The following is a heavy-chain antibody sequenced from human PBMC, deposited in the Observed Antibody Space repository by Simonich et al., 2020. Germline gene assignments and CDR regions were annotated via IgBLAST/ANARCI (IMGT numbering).Heavy chain of an antibody. CDR1: GGSFSGYY. CDR2: INHSGRT. Sequence: QVQLQQWGAGLLKPSETLSLTCAVYGGSFSGYYWSWIRQPPGKGLERIGEINHSGRTNYNPSLKSRVTISVDTSKNQFSLNLSSVTAADTAVYYCARGKGWKNAFDIWGQGTMVTVSS. D-gene: IGHD1-1*01. J-gene: IGHJ3*02. V-gene: IGHV4-34*01. CDR3: ARGKGWKNAFDI.